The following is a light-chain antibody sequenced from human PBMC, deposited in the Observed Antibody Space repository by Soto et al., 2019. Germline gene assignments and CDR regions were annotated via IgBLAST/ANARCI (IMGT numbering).Light chain of an antibody. Sequence: QSALTQPPSASGSPGQSVTFSCTGTSSDIGVYDFVSWYQQHPGKAPKLMIYDVSKRPSGVPDRFSGSKSGNTASLTVSGVQPEDEADYYRSSYAGSYNWVFGGGTKVTVL. V-gene: IGLV2-8*01. CDR2: DVS. J-gene: IGLJ3*02. CDR3: SSYAGSYNWV. CDR1: SSDIGVYDF.